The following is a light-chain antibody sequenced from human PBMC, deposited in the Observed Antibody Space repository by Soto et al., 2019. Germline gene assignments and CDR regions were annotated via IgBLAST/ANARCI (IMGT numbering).Light chain of an antibody. J-gene: IGKJ2*01. Sequence: IQLTQSPSSLSASVRDRVTITCRASQGISSYLAWYQQKPGKAPKLLIYAASTLQSGVPSRFSGSGSGTDFTLTISCLQPEDFATYYCQQLNSYPLYTFGQGTKLEIK. CDR1: QGISSY. V-gene: IGKV1-9*01. CDR3: QQLNSYPLYT. CDR2: AAS.